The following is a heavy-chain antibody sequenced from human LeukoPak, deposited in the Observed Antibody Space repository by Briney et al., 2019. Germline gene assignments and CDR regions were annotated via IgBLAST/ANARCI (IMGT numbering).Heavy chain of an antibody. CDR1: GFSFSVYW. Sequence: PGRSLRLSCAASGFSFSVYWMHWVRQPPGKGLVWVSGINWNGGNTGYADSVKGRFTISRDNAKNSLYLQMNSRRAEDTALYYCARGGLYYYYYMDVWGKGTTVTVSS. CDR2: INWNGGNT. V-gene: IGHV3-20*04. CDR3: ARGGLYYYYYMDV. J-gene: IGHJ6*03.